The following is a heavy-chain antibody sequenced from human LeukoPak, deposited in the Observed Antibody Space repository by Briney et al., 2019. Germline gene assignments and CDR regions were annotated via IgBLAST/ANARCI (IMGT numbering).Heavy chain of an antibody. CDR3: ARFMVRGVISGYYFDY. CDR1: GGYISSYY. J-gene: IGHJ4*02. V-gene: IGHV4-59*01. D-gene: IGHD3-10*01. Sequence: SETLSLTCTVSGGYISSYYWSWIRQPPGKGLEWIGYIYYSGSTNYNTSLKSRVTISVDTSKNQFSLKLSSVTAADTAVYYCARFMVRGVISGYYFDYWGQGTLVTVSS. CDR2: IYYSGST.